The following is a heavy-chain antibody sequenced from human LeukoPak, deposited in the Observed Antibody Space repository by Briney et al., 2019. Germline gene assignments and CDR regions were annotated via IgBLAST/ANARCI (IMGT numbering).Heavy chain of an antibody. CDR1: GGSISSGDHY. CDR3: ARGVVATIDYFDY. D-gene: IGHD5-24*01. Sequence: SQTLSLTCTVSGGSISSGDHYWNWMRQPPGKGLEWIGYIYHGGNTYYTPSLKSRVFMSVDRSKNQFSLKLSSVTAADTAVYSCARGVVATIDYFDYWGQGTLVTVSS. V-gene: IGHV4-30-2*01. CDR2: IYHGGNT. J-gene: IGHJ4*02.